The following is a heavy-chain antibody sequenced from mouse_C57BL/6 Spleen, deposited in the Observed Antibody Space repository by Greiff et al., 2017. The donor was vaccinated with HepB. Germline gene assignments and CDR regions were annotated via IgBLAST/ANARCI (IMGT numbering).Heavy chain of an antibody. Sequence: EVKLMESGPGLVKPSQSLSLTCSVTGYSITSGYYWNWIRQFPGNKLEWMGYISYDGSNNYNPSLKNRISITRDTSKNQFFLKLNSVTTEDTATYYCASYGNYGGYAMDYWGQGTSVTVSS. J-gene: IGHJ4*01. CDR1: GYSITSGYY. V-gene: IGHV3-6*01. CDR2: ISYDGSN. CDR3: ASYGNYGGYAMDY. D-gene: IGHD2-1*01.